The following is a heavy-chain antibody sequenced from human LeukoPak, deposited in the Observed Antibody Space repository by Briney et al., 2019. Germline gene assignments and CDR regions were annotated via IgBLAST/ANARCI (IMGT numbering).Heavy chain of an antibody. CDR1: GGSFSGYY. CDR3: ARGVPRIPIVVVVAATRWGFDP. Sequence: PSETLSLTCAVYGGSFSGYYWSWIRQPPGKGLEWIGEINHSGSTNYNPSLKSRVTISVDTSKNQFSLKLSSVTAADTAVYYCARGVPRIPIVVVVAATRWGFDPWGQGTLVTVSS. J-gene: IGHJ5*02. CDR2: INHSGST. D-gene: IGHD2-15*01. V-gene: IGHV4-34*01.